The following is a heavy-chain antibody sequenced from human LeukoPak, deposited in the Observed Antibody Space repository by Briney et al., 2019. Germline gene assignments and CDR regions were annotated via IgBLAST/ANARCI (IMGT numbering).Heavy chain of an antibody. CDR2: IYSGGNT. CDR1: GFTVSSNY. Sequence: GGSLRLSCAASGFTVSSNYMSWVRQAPGKGLEWVSVIYSGGNTYYADSVEGRFTISRDNSKNTLYLQMNSLRAEDTAVYYCARVASGSYYYPFDYWGQGTLVTVSS. D-gene: IGHD1-26*01. V-gene: IGHV3-53*01. J-gene: IGHJ4*02. CDR3: ARVASGSYYYPFDY.